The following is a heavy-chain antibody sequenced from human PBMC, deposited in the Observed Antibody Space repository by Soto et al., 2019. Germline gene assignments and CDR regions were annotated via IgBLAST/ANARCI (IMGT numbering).Heavy chain of an antibody. D-gene: IGHD6-13*01. Sequence: VQLVESGGGLVQPGGSLRLSCAASGFTFSSYAMHWVRQAPGKGLEWVAVISYDGSNKYYADSVKGRFTISRDNSKNTLYLQMNSLRAEDTAVYYCATTPIAAAGTPWYYYYGMDVWGQGTTVTVSS. CDR3: ATTPIAAAGTPWYYYYGMDV. CDR1: GFTFSSYA. CDR2: ISYDGSNK. V-gene: IGHV3-30-3*01. J-gene: IGHJ6*02.